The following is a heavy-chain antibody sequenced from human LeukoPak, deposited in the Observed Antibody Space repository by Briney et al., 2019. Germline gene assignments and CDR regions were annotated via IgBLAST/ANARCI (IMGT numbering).Heavy chain of an antibody. CDR1: GYTFTSYG. J-gene: IGHJ5*02. CDR2: ISAYNGNT. V-gene: IGHV1-18*04. Sequence: ASVKVSCKASGYTFTSYGISWVRQAPGQGLEWMGWISAYNGNTNYAQKLQGRVTMTTDTSTSTAYMELRSLRSDDTAVYYCARDPTLYSNYGFDPWGQGTLVTVSS. CDR3: ARDPTLYSNYGFDP. D-gene: IGHD4-11*01.